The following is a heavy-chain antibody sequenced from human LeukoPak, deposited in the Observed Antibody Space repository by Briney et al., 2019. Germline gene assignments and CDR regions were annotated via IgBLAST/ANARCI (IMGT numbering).Heavy chain of an antibody. CDR1: GFTFSSSA. Sequence: GGSLRLSGAASGFTFSSSAMSWVRPAPGKGLGWVSVMDGSGKTTYYADSVKGRFTISRDNSKNTLYLQLTSLRVEDTAVYYCAKVATWTYFDSWGQGTLVTVSS. D-gene: IGHD3/OR15-3a*01. J-gene: IGHJ4*02. V-gene: IGHV3-23*01. CDR2: MDGSGKTT. CDR3: AKVATWTYFDS.